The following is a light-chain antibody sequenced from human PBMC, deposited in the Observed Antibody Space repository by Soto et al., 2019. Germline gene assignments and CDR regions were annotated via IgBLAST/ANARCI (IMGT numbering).Light chain of an antibody. Sequence: EIVLTQATASVSLSPGERATLSDGASQSVSSYLAWYQQKPGKAPRLLIYDTSNRATGIPARFSGSGSGTEFTLTISSLEPEDFAAYYCQQRLSWPLTFGGGTKVDIK. CDR2: DTS. CDR1: QSVSSY. CDR3: QQRLSWPLT. J-gene: IGKJ4*01. V-gene: IGKV3-11*01.